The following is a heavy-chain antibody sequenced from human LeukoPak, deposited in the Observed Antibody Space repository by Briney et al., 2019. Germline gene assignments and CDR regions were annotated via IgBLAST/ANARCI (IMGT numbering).Heavy chain of an antibody. Sequence: PSETLSLTCTVSGGSISSYYWSWVRQPPGKGLEWIGYMYHSGSTSYNPSLKSRVTISVDTSKSQFSLKLSSVTAADTAVYYCARRDYGVWFDYWGRGTLVTVSS. CDR2: MYHSGST. V-gene: IGHV4-59*01. J-gene: IGHJ4*02. CDR1: GGSISSYY. D-gene: IGHD4-17*01. CDR3: ARRDYGVWFDY.